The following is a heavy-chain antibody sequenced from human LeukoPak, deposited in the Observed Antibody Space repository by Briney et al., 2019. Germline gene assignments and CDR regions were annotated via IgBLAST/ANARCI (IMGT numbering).Heavy chain of an antibody. CDR1: GYTFTSYG. CDR3: ARDTGDFWSGYYTLNYYYYGMDV. J-gene: IGHJ6*02. V-gene: IGHV1-18*01. Sequence: EASVKVSCKASGYTFTSYGIRWVRQAPGQGLEWMGWISAYNGNTNYAQKLQGRVTMTTDTSTSTAYMELRSLRSDDTAVYYCARDTGDFWSGYYTLNYYYYGMDVWGQGTTVTVSS. D-gene: IGHD3-3*01. CDR2: ISAYNGNT.